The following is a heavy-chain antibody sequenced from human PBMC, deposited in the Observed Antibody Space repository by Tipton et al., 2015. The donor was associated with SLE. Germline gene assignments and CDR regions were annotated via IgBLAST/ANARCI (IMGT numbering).Heavy chain of an antibody. CDR3: ARGWDYDFWSGYADY. Sequence: TLSLTCVVSGGSITSNNWWSWVRQPPGKGLEWIGDIYHSGSTDYNPSLKSRVTIFVDTSKNQFSLKLSSVTAADTAVYYCARGWDYDFWSGYADYWGQGTLVTVSS. V-gene: IGHV4-4*02. J-gene: IGHJ4*02. CDR1: GGSITSNNW. CDR2: IYHSGST. D-gene: IGHD3-3*01.